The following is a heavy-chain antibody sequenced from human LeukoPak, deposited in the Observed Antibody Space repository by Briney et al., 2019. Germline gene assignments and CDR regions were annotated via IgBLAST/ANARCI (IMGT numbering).Heavy chain of an antibody. D-gene: IGHD1/OR15-1a*01. J-gene: IGHJ4*02. CDR1: GGSMTTHH. CDR2: VFDSGRT. V-gene: IGHV4-59*11. CDR3: TPINRGTIFGYFAF. Sequence: SETLSLTCTVSGGSMTTHHWNWIRQTPGKGLEWIGYVFDSGRTKENPSLKSRVTLSADTSKNQLSLRLSSVTAADTAVYYCTPINRGTIFGYFAFWGKGILVTVS.